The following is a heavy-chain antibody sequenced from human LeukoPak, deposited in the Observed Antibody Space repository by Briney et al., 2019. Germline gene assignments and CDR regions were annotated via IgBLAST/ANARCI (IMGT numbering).Heavy chain of an antibody. D-gene: IGHD6-19*01. Sequence: AGGSLRLSCAASGFTFRSYWMHWVRQAPGKGLVWVSRINSDGSSTSYADSVKGRFTISRDNAKNTLYLQMNSLRAEDTAVYYCARVIAVAGNYYFDYWGQGTLVTVSS. V-gene: IGHV3-74*01. CDR3: ARVIAVAGNYYFDY. J-gene: IGHJ4*02. CDR1: GFTFRSYW. CDR2: INSDGSST.